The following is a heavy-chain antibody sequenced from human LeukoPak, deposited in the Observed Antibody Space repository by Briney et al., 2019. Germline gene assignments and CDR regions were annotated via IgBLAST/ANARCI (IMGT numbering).Heavy chain of an antibody. CDR2: ILYDGSNK. CDR3: AKDSHAYGMDV. J-gene: IGHJ6*02. CDR1: GFTFSSYG. V-gene: IGHV3-30*18. Sequence: PGGSLRLSCAASGFTFSSYGMHWVRQAPGKGLEWVAVILYDGSNKYYADSVKGRFTISRDNSKNTLYLQMNSLRAEDTAVYYCAKDSHAYGMDVWGQGTTVTVSS.